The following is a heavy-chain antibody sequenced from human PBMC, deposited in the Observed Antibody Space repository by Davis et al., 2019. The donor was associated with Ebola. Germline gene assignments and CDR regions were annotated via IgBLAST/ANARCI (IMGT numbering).Heavy chain of an antibody. CDR1: GYSFTSYW. D-gene: IGHD2-15*01. J-gene: IGHJ5*02. CDR3: ARLGYCRGGSCTNWFEP. CDR2: IYPGDSDT. Sequence: PGGSLRLSCKGSGYSFTSYWIAWVRQMPGKGLERTGLIYPGDSDTRYSPSFQGQVTISADKSISTAYLQWSSLKASDTAMFYCARLGYCRGGSCTNWFEPWGQGTLVTVSS. V-gene: IGHV5-51*01.